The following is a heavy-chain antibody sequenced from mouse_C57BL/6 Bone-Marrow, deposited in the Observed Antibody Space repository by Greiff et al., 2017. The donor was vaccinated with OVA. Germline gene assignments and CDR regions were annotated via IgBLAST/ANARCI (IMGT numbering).Heavy chain of an antibody. CDR2: IYPGDGDT. D-gene: IGHD1-1*01. CDR1: GYAFSSSW. V-gene: IGHV1-82*01. J-gene: IGHJ2*01. CDR3: ARLRIYYGSSYEDFDY. Sequence: QVQLKQSGPELVKPGASVKISCKASGYAFSSSWMNWVKQRPGKGLEWIGRIYPGDGDTNYNGKFKGKATLTADKSSSTAYMQLSSLTSEDSAVYFCARLRIYYGSSYEDFDYWGKGTTLTVSS.